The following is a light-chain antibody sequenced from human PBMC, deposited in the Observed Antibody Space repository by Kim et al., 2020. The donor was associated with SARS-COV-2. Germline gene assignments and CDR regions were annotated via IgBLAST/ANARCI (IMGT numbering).Light chain of an antibody. CDR1: TSNIGTKT. V-gene: IGLV1-44*01. Sequence: GQRVTISCSGSTSNIGTKTIKWYQQHPGTAPRLLIFGDNQRPSGVPDRFSGSKSGTSASLAINGLQSEDEADYYCASWDDSLNGVVFGGGTKVTVL. CDR3: ASWDDSLNGVV. J-gene: IGLJ2*01. CDR2: GDN.